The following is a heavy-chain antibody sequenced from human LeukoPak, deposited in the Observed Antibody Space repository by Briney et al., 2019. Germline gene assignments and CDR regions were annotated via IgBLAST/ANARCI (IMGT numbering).Heavy chain of an antibody. CDR1: GYSISSGYY. J-gene: IGHJ6*03. CDR2: IYHSGST. V-gene: IGHV4-38-2*02. CDR3: ARERLGATGYYMDV. D-gene: IGHD1-26*01. Sequence: SETLSLTCTVSGYSISSGYYWGWIRQPPGKGLEWIGSIYHSGSTYYNPSLKSRVTISVDTSKNQFSLKLSSVTAADTDVYYCARERLGATGYYMDVWGKGTTVTVSS.